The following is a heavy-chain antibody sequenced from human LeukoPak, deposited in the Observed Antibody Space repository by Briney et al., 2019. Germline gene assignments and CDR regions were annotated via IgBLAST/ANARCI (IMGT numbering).Heavy chain of an antibody. CDR1: GFTFSSYG. D-gene: IGHD3-22*01. CDR3: VRGPRYYDDSGFHYGVFDI. J-gene: IGHJ3*02. Sequence: GGSLRLSCAASGFTFSSYGMHWVRQAPGKGLEWVAFIRYDGSNKYYADSVKGRFTISRDNSKNTLYLQMNSLTADDTAVYYCVRGPRYYDDSGFHYGVFDIWGQGTVVTVSS. CDR2: IRYDGSNK. V-gene: IGHV3-30*02.